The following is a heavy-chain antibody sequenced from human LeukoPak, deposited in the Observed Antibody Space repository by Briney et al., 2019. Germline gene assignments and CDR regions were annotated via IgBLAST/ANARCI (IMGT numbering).Heavy chain of an antibody. Sequence: GSLRLSCAASGFTFSRYAMSWVRQAPGKGLEWVSGISGGGGSTYYADSVKGRFTISRDNSKNTLYLQMNSLRAEDTAVYYCAKLRSSGSFDYWGQGTLVTVSS. CDR3: AKLRSSGSFDY. D-gene: IGHD3-10*01. CDR1: GFTFSRYA. J-gene: IGHJ4*02. CDR2: ISGGGGST. V-gene: IGHV3-23*01.